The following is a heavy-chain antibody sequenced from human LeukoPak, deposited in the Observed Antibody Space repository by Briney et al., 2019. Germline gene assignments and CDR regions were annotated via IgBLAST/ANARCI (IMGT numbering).Heavy chain of an antibody. V-gene: IGHV3-9*01. D-gene: IGHD6-19*01. Sequence: PGRSPRLSCAASGFTFDDYAMHWVRQAPGKGLEWVSGISWNSGSIGYADSVKGRFTISRDNAKNSLYLQMNSLRAEDTALYYCAKARSGWYDNDAFDIWGQGTMVTVSS. CDR1: GFTFDDYA. J-gene: IGHJ3*02. CDR3: AKARSGWYDNDAFDI. CDR2: ISWNSGSI.